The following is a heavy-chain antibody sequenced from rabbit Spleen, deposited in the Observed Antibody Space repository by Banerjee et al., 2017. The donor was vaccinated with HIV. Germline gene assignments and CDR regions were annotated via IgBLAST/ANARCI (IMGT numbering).Heavy chain of an antibody. Sequence: QSLEESGGDMVKPGASLTLTCTASGFSFSSSYYMCWVRQAQGKGLECIACIYGGGGSSTAYASWAKGRFTISKTSSTTVPLQMTSLTAADTATYFCARGSAAMTMLISGYYLSLWGQGTLVTVS. V-gene: IGHV1S40*01. CDR1: GFSFSSSYY. CDR2: IYGGGGSST. CDR3: ARGSAAMTMLISGYYLSL. J-gene: IGHJ4*01. D-gene: IGHD2-1*01.